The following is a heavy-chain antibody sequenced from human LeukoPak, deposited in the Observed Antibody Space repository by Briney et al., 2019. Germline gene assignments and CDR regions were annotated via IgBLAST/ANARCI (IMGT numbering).Heavy chain of an antibody. D-gene: IGHD3-10*02. CDR3: AELGITMIGGV. Sequence: PGGSLRLSCAASGFTFSSYGMHWVRPPPAKGLEWVSSISSSSSYIYYADSVKGRFTISRDNAKNSLYLQMNSLRAEDTAVYYCAELGITMIGGVWGKGTTVTISS. CDR1: GFTFSSYG. J-gene: IGHJ6*04. CDR2: ISSSSSYI. V-gene: IGHV3-21*01.